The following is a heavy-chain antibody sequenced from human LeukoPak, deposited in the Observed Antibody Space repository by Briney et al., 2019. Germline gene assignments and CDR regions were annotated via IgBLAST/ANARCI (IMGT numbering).Heavy chain of an antibody. CDR2: ISSSSGTI. V-gene: IGHV3-48*04. CDR3: ARGRRDFWSGYYIDY. J-gene: IGHJ4*02. Sequence: GGSLRRSCVASGFTFNTYSRNWFRQAPGKGLEWISYISSSSGTIYYADSVKGRFTISRDNAKNSLYLQMNSLRAEDTAVYYCARGRRDFWSGYYIDYWGQGTLVTVSS. CDR1: GFTFNTYS. D-gene: IGHD3-3*01.